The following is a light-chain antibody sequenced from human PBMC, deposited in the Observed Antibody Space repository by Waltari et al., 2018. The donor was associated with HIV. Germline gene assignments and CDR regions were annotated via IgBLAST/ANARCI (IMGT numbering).Light chain of an antibody. CDR3: SSYTANSRI. J-gene: IGLJ2*01. V-gene: IGLV2-14*01. CDR1: SSAVGGHHS. Sequence: QSALTQPASVSGSLGQSITISCTGTSSAVGGHHSVSWYQQHPGKAPKLLISDVSNRPSGVSNRFSGSKSGNTASLTISGLQAEDEADYYCSSYTANSRIFGGGTRLTVL. CDR2: DVS.